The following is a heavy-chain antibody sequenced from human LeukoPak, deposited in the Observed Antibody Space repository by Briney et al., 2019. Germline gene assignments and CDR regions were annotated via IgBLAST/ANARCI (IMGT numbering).Heavy chain of an antibody. CDR1: GGNYY. D-gene: IGHD2-2*01. CDR2: ISHRGGT. V-gene: IGHV4-34*01. Sequence: SETLSLTCGFHGGNYYWNWIRQSPGKGLEWIGEISHRGGTNYNPSLESRVTVSVDKSKNQFSLDLSSVTAADTAVYYCARFCGSTSWHSGYYYGIDVWGQGTTVTVSS. J-gene: IGHJ6*02. CDR3: ARFCGSTSWHSGYYYGIDV.